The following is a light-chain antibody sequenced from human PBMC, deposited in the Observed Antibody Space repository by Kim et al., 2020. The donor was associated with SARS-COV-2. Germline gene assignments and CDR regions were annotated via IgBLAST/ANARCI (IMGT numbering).Light chain of an antibody. J-gene: IGLJ1*01. CDR3: QSYDNSLSGYV. Sequence: RVTISCTGSSSNIGAGYDVHWYQQLPGTAPKLLIYGNTNRPSGVPDRLSGSKSGTSASLAITGLQAEDEADYCCQSYDNSLSGYVFGTGTKVTVL. V-gene: IGLV1-40*01. CDR2: GNT. CDR1: SSNIGAGYD.